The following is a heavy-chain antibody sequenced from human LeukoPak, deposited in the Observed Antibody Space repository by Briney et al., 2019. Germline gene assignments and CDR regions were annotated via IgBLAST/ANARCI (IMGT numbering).Heavy chain of an antibody. J-gene: IGHJ4*02. V-gene: IGHV1-69*06. CDR3: ARVYNWNYVLFDY. CDR2: IIPIFGTA. Sequence: SVKVSCKASGGTFSSYAISWVRQAPGQGLEWMGGIIPIFGTANYAQKFQGRVTITADKSTSTAYMELSSLRSEDTAVYYCARVYNWNYVLFDYWGQGTLVTVSS. D-gene: IGHD1-7*01. CDR1: GGTFSSYA.